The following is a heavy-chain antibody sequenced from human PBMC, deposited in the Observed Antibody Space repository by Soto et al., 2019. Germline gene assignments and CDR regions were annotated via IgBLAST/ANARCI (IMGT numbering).Heavy chain of an antibody. CDR3: ARGFGYDILTGSPYGMDV. CDR1: SGSISSGGYS. J-gene: IGHJ6*02. Sequence: SETLSLTCAVSSGSISSGGYSWSWIRQPPGKGLEWIGCIYHSGSTYYNPSLKTRVTISVDRSKNQFSLKLSSVTAADTAVYYCARGFGYDILTGSPYGMDVWGRGTTVTVSS. V-gene: IGHV4-30-2*01. CDR2: IYHSGST. D-gene: IGHD3-9*01.